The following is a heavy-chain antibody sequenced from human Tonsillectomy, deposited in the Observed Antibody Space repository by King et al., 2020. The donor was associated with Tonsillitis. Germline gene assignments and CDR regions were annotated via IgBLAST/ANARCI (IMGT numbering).Heavy chain of an antibody. J-gene: IGHJ6*03. V-gene: IGHV3-15*01. Sequence: VQLVESGGGLVKPGGSLRLSCAASGFTFSNAWMSWVRQAPGKGLEWVGRIKSKTDGGTTDYAAPVKGRFTISIDDSKNTLYLQMNSLKTEDTAVYYCTTGIYDFWSGGYMDVWGKGTTVTVSS. CDR1: GFTFSNAW. D-gene: IGHD3-3*01. CDR3: TTGIYDFWSGGYMDV. CDR2: IKSKTDGGTT.